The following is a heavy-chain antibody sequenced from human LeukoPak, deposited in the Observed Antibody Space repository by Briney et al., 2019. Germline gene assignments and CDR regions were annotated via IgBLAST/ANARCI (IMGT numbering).Heavy chain of an antibody. V-gene: IGHV1-24*01. Sequence: ASVKVSCKVSGYTLTELSMHWVRQAPGKGLEWMGGFDPEDGETIYAQKFQGRVTMTEDTSTDTAYMELSSLRSEDTAVYYCATDQITMVRGVTDYWGRGTLVTVSS. CDR1: GYTLTELS. CDR3: ATDQITMVRGVTDY. D-gene: IGHD3-10*01. CDR2: FDPEDGET. J-gene: IGHJ4*02.